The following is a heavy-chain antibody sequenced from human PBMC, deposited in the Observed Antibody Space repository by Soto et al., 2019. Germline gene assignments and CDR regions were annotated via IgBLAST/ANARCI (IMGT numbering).Heavy chain of an antibody. CDR3: AKGYGDSDS. CDR1: GFTFSRHA. Sequence: EVQLLESGGGLVQPGGSLRLSCTTSGFTFSRHAMTWVRQAPGRGLQWVSSISNSDDSTYYAASVKGRFTISRDISRSTLYLQMDSLRAEDTAVYYCAKGYGDSDSWCQGTQVTVSS. J-gene: IGHJ4*02. D-gene: IGHD4-17*01. V-gene: IGHV3-23*01. CDR2: ISNSDDST.